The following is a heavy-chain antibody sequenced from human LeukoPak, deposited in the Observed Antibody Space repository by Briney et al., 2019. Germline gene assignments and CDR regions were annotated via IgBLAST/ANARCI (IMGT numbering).Heavy chain of an antibody. J-gene: IGHJ5*02. CDR2: ISWNSGSI. Sequence: PGGSLRLSCAASGFTFDDYAMHWVRQAPGKGLEWVSGISWNSGSIGYADSVKGRFTISRDNAKNSLYLQMNSLRAEDTALYYCAKALWSGYYTNNWFDPWGQGALVTVSS. CDR1: GFTFDDYA. D-gene: IGHD3-3*01. V-gene: IGHV3-9*01. CDR3: AKALWSGYYTNNWFDP.